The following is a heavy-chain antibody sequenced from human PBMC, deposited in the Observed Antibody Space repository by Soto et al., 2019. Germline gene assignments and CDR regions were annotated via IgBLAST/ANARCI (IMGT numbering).Heavy chain of an antibody. J-gene: IGHJ3*02. Sequence: GASVKVSCKASGYTFTSYGISWVRQAPGQGLEWMGRIIPILGIANYAQKFQGRVTITADKSTSTAYMELSSLRSEDTAVYYCARWAPDAFHIWGQGTLVTVSS. CDR1: GYTFTSYG. CDR3: ARWAPDAFHI. CDR2: IIPILGIA. V-gene: IGHV1-69*04.